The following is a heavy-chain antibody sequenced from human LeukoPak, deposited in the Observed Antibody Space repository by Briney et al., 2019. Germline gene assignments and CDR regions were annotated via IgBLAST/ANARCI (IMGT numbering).Heavy chain of an antibody. Sequence: GGSLRLSCVVSGFTFSNYWMSWVRQAPGKGLEWVINIRPDGGEKYFADSVKGRFTISKDNAKNSLYLQMNSLRAEDTAVYYCARDLSGPSVYWGQGTLVTVSS. D-gene: IGHD2-15*01. J-gene: IGHJ4*02. CDR2: IRPDGGEK. V-gene: IGHV3-7*01. CDR3: ARDLSGPSVY. CDR1: GFTFSNYW.